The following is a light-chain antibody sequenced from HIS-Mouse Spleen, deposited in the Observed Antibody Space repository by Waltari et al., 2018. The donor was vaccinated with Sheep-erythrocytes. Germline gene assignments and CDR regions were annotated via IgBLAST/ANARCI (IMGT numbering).Light chain of an antibody. CDR3: CSYAGSYNHV. V-gene: IGLV2-11*01. CDR2: DVS. Sequence: QSALTQPRSVSGSPGQSVPISCTGTSSDVGGYNYVSWYQPHPGKAPKLMIYDVSKRPSGVPDRFSGSKSGNTASLTISGLQAEDEADYYCCSYAGSYNHVFATGTKVTVL. J-gene: IGLJ1*01. CDR1: SSDVGGYNY.